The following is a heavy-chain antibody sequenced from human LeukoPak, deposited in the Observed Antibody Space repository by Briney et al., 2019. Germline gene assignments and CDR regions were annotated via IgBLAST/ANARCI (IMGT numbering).Heavy chain of an antibody. J-gene: IGHJ4*02. CDR3: VGSIRTNYFDY. Sequence: KPSETLSLTCTVSGASIRSYYWSWIRQPPGKGLEWIGYIYYSGSTNYNPSLKSRVTISVDTSKNQFSLKLSSVTAADTAVYYYVGSIRTNYFDYWGQGTLVTVSS. V-gene: IGHV4-59*01. D-gene: IGHD3-10*01. CDR1: GASIRSYY. CDR2: IYYSGST.